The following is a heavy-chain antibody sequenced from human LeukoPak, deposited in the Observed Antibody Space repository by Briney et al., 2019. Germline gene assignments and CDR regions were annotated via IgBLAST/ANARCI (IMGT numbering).Heavy chain of an antibody. D-gene: IGHD3-22*01. J-gene: IGHJ4*02. V-gene: IGHV1-46*01. CDR1: GYTFTSYY. CDR3: ARDGKFTYYYDSSGYSPFDY. CDR2: INPSGGST. Sequence: ASVKVSCMASGYTFTSYYMHWVRQAPGQGLEWMGIINPSGGSTSYAQKFQGRVTMTRDTSTSTVYMELSSLRSEDTAVYYCARDGKFTYYYDSSGYSPFDYWGQGTLVTVSS.